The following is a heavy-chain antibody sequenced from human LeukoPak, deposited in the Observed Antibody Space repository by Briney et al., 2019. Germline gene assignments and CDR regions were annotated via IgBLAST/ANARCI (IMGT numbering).Heavy chain of an antibody. Sequence: GGSLRLSCSASGFTFSSYAMHWVRQAPGKGLEYVSAISSSGGSTYYADSVKGRFTISRDNSKNTLYLQMSSLRAEDTAVYYCVEGYSGYDFNFDYWGQGTLVTVSS. D-gene: IGHD5-12*01. CDR2: ISSSGGST. V-gene: IGHV3-64D*06. CDR1: GFTFSSYA. CDR3: VEGYSGYDFNFDY. J-gene: IGHJ4*02.